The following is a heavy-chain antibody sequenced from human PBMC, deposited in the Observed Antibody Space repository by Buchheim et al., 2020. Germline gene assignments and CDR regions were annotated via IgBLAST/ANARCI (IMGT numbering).Heavy chain of an antibody. Sequence: QVQLVESGGGVVQPGRSLRLSCAASGFTFSIYGMHWVRQAPGKGLEWVSAITYDGNSIYYADSLKGRFTISRDNSKNTLYLQMSSLRADDTAIYYCAKPLPGTPQEGIHYWGQGT. V-gene: IGHV3-30*18. CDR2: ITYDGNSI. J-gene: IGHJ4*03. D-gene: IGHD1-14*01. CDR3: AKPLPGTPQEGIHY. CDR1: GFTFSIYG.